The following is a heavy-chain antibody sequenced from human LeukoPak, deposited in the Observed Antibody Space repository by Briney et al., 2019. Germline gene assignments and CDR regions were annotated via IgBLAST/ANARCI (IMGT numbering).Heavy chain of an antibody. CDR3: AREGLVAGQTGMDC. CDR1: GYAFSTYA. D-gene: IGHD6-19*01. V-gene: IGHV3-33*01. CDR2: IWHDGSNQ. Sequence: GGSLRLSCAASGYAFSTYAMHWVRQAPGMGLEWVAVIWHDGSNQYYADSVRGRFTISRDNSKNTLSLQMNSLRAEDAAVYYCAREGLVAGQTGMDCWGQGTLVTVSS. J-gene: IGHJ4*02.